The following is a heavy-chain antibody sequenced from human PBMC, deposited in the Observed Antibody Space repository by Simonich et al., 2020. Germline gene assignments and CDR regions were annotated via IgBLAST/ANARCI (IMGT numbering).Heavy chain of an antibody. D-gene: IGHD6-19*01. Sequence: QVQLVQSGAEVKKPGASVKVSCKASGYTFTGYYMHLVRQAHGQGLGLMELNNPNRWATNHAQKFQARCTKTRDTSISTAYMELSRMRSDDTAVYYCARELKGVPVGWGSQIDIWGQGTMVTVSS. CDR2: NNPNRWAT. J-gene: IGHJ3*02. V-gene: IGHV1-2*06. CDR1: GYTFTGYY. CDR3: ARELKGVPVGWGSQIDI.